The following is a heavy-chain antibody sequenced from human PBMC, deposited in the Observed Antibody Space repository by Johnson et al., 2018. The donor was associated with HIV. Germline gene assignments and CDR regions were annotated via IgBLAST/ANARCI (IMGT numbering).Heavy chain of an antibody. J-gene: IGHJ3*02. D-gene: IGHD4-23*01. CDR1: GFTFSSYA. CDR2: INWNGGST. V-gene: IGHV3-20*04. Sequence: VQLVESGGGVVQPGRSLRLSCAASGFTFSSYAMHWVRQAPGKGLEWVSGINWNGGSTTYADSVKGRFTISRDNAKNSLDLQMNSLRGEDTALYYCARATAYGGRVDGFDIWGQGTMVTVSS. CDR3: ARATAYGGRVDGFDI.